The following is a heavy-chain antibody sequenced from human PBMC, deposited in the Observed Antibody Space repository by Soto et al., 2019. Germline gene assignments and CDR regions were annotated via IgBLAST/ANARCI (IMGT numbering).Heavy chain of an antibody. D-gene: IGHD6-13*01. CDR1: GGTFSSYA. CDR2: IVPFIDTT. V-gene: IGHV1-69*06. J-gene: IGHJ4*02. Sequence: QVQLVQSGAEVKKPGSSVKVSCKTSGGTFSSYAISWVRQAPGQGLEWMGGIVPFIDTTNYAQSFQGRVTINADKSTSTVHRELSGLRSEDTGVYYCARGACSSSWRFDYWGQGTLVTVSS. CDR3: ARGACSSSWRFDY.